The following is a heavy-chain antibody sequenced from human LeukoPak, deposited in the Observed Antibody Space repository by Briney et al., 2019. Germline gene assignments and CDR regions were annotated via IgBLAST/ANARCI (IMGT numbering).Heavy chain of an antibody. V-gene: IGHV5-51*01. D-gene: IGHD2-15*01. Sequence: KLGESLKISCKAVGDCFNSYWIGWVRQMPGKGLEWKGIIYPGDSDTRYSPSVQGQVTISADKTINTAYLQWSSLKAADTAMYYCARRSGGFDYWGQGTLVTVSS. CDR1: GDCFNSYW. CDR3: ARRSGGFDY. CDR2: IYPGDSDT. J-gene: IGHJ4*02.